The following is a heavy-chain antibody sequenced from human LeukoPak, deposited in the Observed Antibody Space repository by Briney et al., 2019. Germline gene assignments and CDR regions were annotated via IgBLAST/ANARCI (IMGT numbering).Heavy chain of an antibody. CDR2: ISTSSSYI. V-gene: IGHV3-21*01. Sequence: GGSLRLSCAASGFTFSSYSMNWVRQAPGKGLEWVSSISTSSSYIYYADSVKGRFTISRDNAKNSLYLQMNSLRAEDTAVYYCARDSGGWHRYYYYYMDVWGKGTTVTVSS. D-gene: IGHD6-19*01. J-gene: IGHJ6*03. CDR1: GFTFSSYS. CDR3: ARDSGGWHRYYYYYMDV.